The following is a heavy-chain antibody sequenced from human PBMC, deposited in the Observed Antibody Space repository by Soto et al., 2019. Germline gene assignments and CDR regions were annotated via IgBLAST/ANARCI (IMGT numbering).Heavy chain of an antibody. J-gene: IGHJ5*02. CDR3: ASVAGAGSNWFHP. D-gene: IGHD6-13*01. CDR2: IIPIFGTT. V-gene: IGHV1-69*01. Sequence: QVQLVQSGAEVKKPGSSVKVSCKASGGTFSSYAISWVRQAPGQGLEWMGWIIPIFGTTNYAQKFQGRVTITADESTSTVYMGLSSLRSEDTAVYYFASVAGAGSNWFHPWGQGTLVTVFS. CDR1: GGTFSSYA.